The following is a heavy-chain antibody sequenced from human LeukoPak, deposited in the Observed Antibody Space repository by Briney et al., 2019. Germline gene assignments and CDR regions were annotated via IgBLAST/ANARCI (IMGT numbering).Heavy chain of an antibody. Sequence: PRGSLRLSCAASGFTFDNYGMSWVRQAPGKGLEWVSGINWNGGSTGYADSVKGRFTISRDNAKNSLYLQMNSLRAEDTALYYCARIDTYYYDSSGYYSAFDIWGQGTIVTVSS. CDR1: GFTFDNYG. V-gene: IGHV3-20*04. CDR2: INWNGGST. D-gene: IGHD3-22*01. J-gene: IGHJ3*02. CDR3: ARIDTYYYDSSGYYSAFDI.